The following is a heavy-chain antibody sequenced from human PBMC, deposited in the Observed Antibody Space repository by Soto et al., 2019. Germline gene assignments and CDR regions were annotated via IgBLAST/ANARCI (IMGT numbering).Heavy chain of an antibody. CDR1: GFTFTRYS. J-gene: IGHJ4*02. CDR2: ISSTTNYI. Sequence: PGWSLRLSCAASGFTFTRYSMNWVRQAPGKGLEWVSSISSTTNYIYYGDSMKGRFTISRDNAKNSLYLEMNSLRAEDTAVYYCARESEDLTSNFDYWGQGTMVTAP. V-gene: IGHV3-21*06. CDR3: ARESEDLTSNFDY.